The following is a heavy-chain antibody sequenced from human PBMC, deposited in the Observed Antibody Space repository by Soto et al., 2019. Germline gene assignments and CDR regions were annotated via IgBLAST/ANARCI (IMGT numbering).Heavy chain of an antibody. J-gene: IGHJ4*02. Sequence: SVKVSCKASGGTLSSYTFSWVRQAPGQGPEWMGRVIPNLGVTNYAKKFQGRFTIVVDTSTSTAYMELNSLRYEDTAVYYCAGPNLTGYISPLPLDYWGQGTLVTVSS. CDR2: VIPNLGVT. D-gene: IGHD3-9*01. CDR3: AGPNLTGYISPLPLDY. V-gene: IGHV1-69*02. CDR1: GGTLSSYT.